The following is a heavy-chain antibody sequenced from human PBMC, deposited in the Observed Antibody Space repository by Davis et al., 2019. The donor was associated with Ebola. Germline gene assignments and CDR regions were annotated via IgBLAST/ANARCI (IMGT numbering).Heavy chain of an antibody. V-gene: IGHV4-39*01. CDR1: GGSISSSSYY. D-gene: IGHD6-19*01. CDR3: ARWVGSGWPFDY. CDR2: MYYSGST. J-gene: IGHJ4*02. Sequence: MPSETLSLTCTVSGGSISSSSYYWGWIRQPPGKGLEWIGSMYYSGSTYYNPSLKSRVTISVDTSKNQFSLKLSSVTAADTAVYYCARWVGSGWPFDYWGQGTLVTVSS.